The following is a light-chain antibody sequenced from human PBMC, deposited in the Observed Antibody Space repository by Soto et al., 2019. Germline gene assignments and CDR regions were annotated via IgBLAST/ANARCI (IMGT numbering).Light chain of an antibody. CDR2: AAS. V-gene: IGKV1-39*01. CDR3: QQTLSVPRT. Sequence: DIQMTQSPRFLSASVGDRVTITCRASQNIRTYLTWHQQKPGKGPTVLIYAASTLQRGVPSRFSGSTTGTDFTLTITGLQPEDSATYYCQQTLSVPRTFGLGTKVEIK. CDR1: QNIRTY. J-gene: IGKJ1*01.